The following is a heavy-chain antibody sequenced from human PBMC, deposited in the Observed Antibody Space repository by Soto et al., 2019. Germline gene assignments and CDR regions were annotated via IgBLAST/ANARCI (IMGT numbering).Heavy chain of an antibody. CDR2: ITWNSGTI. CDR1: GFTFDDYA. J-gene: IGHJ3*01. V-gene: IGHV3-9*01. Sequence: EVQLVESGGGLVQPGRSLRLSCAASGFTFDDYAMHWVRQAPGKGLEWVSGITWNSGTIEYADSVKGRFTISRDNAKNSLYLQMNSLRAEDTAFYYCAKALRLAFDAYDFWGQGTMVTVS. CDR3: AKALRLAFDAYDF.